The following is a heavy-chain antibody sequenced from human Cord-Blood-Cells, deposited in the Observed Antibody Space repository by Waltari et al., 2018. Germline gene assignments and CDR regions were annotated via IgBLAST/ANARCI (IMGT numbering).Heavy chain of an antibody. D-gene: IGHD3-22*01. Sequence: QVQLVQSGAEVKKPGSSVTVSCKASGGTFSSYAISWVRQAPGQGLEWMGGIIPILGTANYAKKFQGRVTITADESTSTAYMELSSLRSEDTAVYYCARESDYYDSSGYYYAFDIWGQGTMVTVSS. V-gene: IGHV1-69*01. CDR1: GGTFSSYA. J-gene: IGHJ3*02. CDR2: IIPILGTA. CDR3: ARESDYYDSSGYYYAFDI.